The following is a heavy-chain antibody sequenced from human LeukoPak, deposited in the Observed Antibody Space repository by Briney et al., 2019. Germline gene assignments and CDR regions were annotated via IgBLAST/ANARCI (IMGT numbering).Heavy chain of an antibody. D-gene: IGHD1-1*01. CDR2: IIPILGTA. CDR1: GGTFSSYA. V-gene: IGHV1-69*13. Sequence: ASVKVSCKASGGTFSSYAISWVRQAPGQGLEWMGGIIPILGTANYAQKFQGRVTITADESTSTAYMELSSLRSEDTAVYYCARDATSERRVVPTLDYWGQGTLVTVSS. CDR3: ARDATSERRVVPTLDY. J-gene: IGHJ4*02.